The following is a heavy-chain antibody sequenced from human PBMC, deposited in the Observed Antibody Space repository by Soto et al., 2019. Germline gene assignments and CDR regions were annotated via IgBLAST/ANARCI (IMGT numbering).Heavy chain of an antibody. Sequence: EVQLLESGGGLVQPGGSPRLSCAASGFTFSSYAMSWVRQAPGKGLEWVSAISGSGGSTYYADSVKGRFTISRDNSKNTLYLQMNSLRAEDTAVYYCATPTGYDYVWGSYRPVDYWGQGTLVTVSS. CDR2: ISGSGGST. J-gene: IGHJ4*02. CDR3: ATPTGYDYVWGSYRPVDY. D-gene: IGHD3-16*02. V-gene: IGHV3-23*01. CDR1: GFTFSSYA.